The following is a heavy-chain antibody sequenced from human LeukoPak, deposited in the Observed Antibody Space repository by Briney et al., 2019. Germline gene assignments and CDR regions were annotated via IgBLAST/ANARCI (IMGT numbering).Heavy chain of an antibody. V-gene: IGHV4-34*01. CDR3: ARAFYNWNYDGFDY. CDR2: INHSGST. J-gene: IGHJ4*02. CDR1: GGSFGGYY. D-gene: IGHD1-7*01. Sequence: PSETLSLTCAVYGGSFGGYYWSWIRQPPGKGLEWIREINHSGSTNYNPSLKSRVTISVDTSKNQFSLKLSSVTAADTAVYYCARAFYNWNYDGFDYWGQGTLVTVSS.